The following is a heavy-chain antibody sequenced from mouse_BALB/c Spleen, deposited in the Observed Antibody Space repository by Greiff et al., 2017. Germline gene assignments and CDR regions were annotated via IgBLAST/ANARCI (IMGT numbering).Heavy chain of an antibody. J-gene: IGHJ3*01. CDR3: ARANLTFAY. CDR1: GYSITSGYY. CDR2: ISYDGSN. D-gene: IGHD4-1*01. V-gene: IGHV3-6*02. Sequence: EVQLQQSGPGLVKPSQSLSLTCSVTGYSITSGYYWNWIRQFPGNKLEWMGYISYDGSNNYNPSLKNRISITRDTSKNQFFLKLNSVTTEDTATYYCARANLTFAYWGQGTLVTVSA.